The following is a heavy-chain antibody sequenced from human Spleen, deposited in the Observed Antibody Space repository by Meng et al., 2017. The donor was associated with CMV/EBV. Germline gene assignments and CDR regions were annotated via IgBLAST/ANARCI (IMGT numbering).Heavy chain of an antibody. J-gene: IGHJ6*02. CDR2: ISWNSGSI. CDR1: GFTLDDYA. Sequence: SLKISCAASGFTLDDYAMHWVRQAPGKGLEWVSGISWNSGSIGYADSVKGRFTISRDNAKNSLYLQMNSLRAEDTALYYCAKDIGYCSSTSCPTDYYGMDVWGQGTTVTVSS. V-gene: IGHV3-9*01. D-gene: IGHD2-2*03. CDR3: AKDIGYCSSTSCPTDYYGMDV.